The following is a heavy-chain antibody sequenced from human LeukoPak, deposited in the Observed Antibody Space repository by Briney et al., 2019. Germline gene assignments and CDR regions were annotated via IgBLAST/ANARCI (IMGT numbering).Heavy chain of an antibody. CDR2: IYRSGTT. CDR3: ARHTATTYSSSSDWFDP. J-gene: IGHJ5*02. V-gene: IGHV4-4*09. Sequence: SETLSLTCTVSGGSISGSYWSWIRQPPGKALEWIGYIYRSGTTSFNPSLKSRVTMSVDTSKNQFSLNLDYVTAADAAVYYSARHTATTYSSSSDWFDPWGQGALVTVSS. D-gene: IGHD6-6*01. CDR1: GGSISGSY.